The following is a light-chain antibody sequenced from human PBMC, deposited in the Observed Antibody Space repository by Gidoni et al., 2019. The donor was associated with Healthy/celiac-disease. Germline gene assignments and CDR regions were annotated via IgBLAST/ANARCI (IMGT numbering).Light chain of an antibody. Sequence: EIVLTQSPGTLSLSPGERATLSCRASQSVSSSYLAWYQQKPGQAPRLLIYGASSSATGIPYRFSGSGSGTDFTLTISRLEPEDFAVYYCQQYGSSPLTFGGGTKVEIK. V-gene: IGKV3-20*01. CDR2: GAS. CDR1: QSVSSSY. J-gene: IGKJ4*01. CDR3: QQYGSSPLT.